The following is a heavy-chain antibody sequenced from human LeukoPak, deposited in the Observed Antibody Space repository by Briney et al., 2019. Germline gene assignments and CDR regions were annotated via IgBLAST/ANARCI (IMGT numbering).Heavy chain of an antibody. CDR2: ISYDGSNK. Sequence: GGSLRLSCAASGFTFSSYGMHWVRQAPGKGLEWVAVISYDGSNKYYADSVKGRFTISRDNSKNTLYLQMNSLRAEDTAVYYCAKDLYYYDSSGYYPPYYYYYGMDVWGQGTTVTVSS. CDR3: AKDLYYYDSSGYYPPYYYYYGMDV. CDR1: GFTFSSYG. V-gene: IGHV3-30*18. J-gene: IGHJ6*02. D-gene: IGHD3-22*01.